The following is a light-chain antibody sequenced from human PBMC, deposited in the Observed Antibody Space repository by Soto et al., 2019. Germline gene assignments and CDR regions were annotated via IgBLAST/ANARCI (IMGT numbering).Light chain of an antibody. CDR2: EGS. J-gene: IGLJ1*01. CDR1: SSDVGTYNL. CDR3: CSFVGSSTYV. Sequence: QSALTQPASVSGSPGQSITISCSGTSSDVGTYNLVSWYQQYPGKAPKLMIYEGSKRASGVSYRFSGSKSGNTASLTISGLQAEDEAEYYCCSFVGSSTYVFGTGTQLTVL. V-gene: IGLV2-23*01.